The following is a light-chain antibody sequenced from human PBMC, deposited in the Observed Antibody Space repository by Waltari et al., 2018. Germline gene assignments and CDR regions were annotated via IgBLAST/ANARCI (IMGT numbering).Light chain of an antibody. CDR1: SGSIATNY. V-gene: IGLV6-57*03. Sequence: NFMLTQPHSVSESPGKTVTISCPRSSGSIATNYVQWYQQRPGSAPTTVIYEDNQRPSGVPDRFSGSIDSSSNSASLTISGLKTEDEADYYCQSYDSSNWVFGGGTKLTVL. CDR2: EDN. J-gene: IGLJ3*02. CDR3: QSYDSSNWV.